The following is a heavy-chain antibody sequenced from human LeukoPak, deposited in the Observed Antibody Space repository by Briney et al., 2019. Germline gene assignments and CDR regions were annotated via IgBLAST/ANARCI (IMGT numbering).Heavy chain of an antibody. CDR3: ARVNDYDFLDY. Sequence: SETLSLTCTVSGGSISSGGYSWSWIRQHPGKGLEWIGYIYYSGSTYYNPSLKSRVTISVDTSKDQFSLKLSSVTAADTAVYYCARVNDYDFLDYWGQGTLVTVSS. J-gene: IGHJ4*02. CDR2: IYYSGST. D-gene: IGHD4-17*01. V-gene: IGHV4-31*03. CDR1: GGSISSGGYS.